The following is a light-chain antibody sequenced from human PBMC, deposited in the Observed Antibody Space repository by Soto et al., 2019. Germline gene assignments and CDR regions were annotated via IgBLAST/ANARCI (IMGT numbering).Light chain of an antibody. Sequence: QSVLTQPASVSGSPGQSITMSCTGTSSDVGGYNYVSWYQQHPGKAPKFIIYDVGNRPSGVSNRFSGSKSGNTASLTSSGLQAEDEADYYCCSYTSIGTLVFGTGTKLTVL. CDR2: DVG. CDR1: SSDVGGYNY. V-gene: IGLV2-14*03. J-gene: IGLJ1*01. CDR3: CSYTSIGTLV.